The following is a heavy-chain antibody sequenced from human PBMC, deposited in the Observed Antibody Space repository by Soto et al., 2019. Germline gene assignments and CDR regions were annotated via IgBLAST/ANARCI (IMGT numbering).Heavy chain of an antibody. Sequence: ETLSLTCTVSGGSVSSTSFYWGWIRQPPGKGLGWIGSIYYSGSTYYNPSLKSRITMSVDTSKNQFSLKLSSVTAADTAFYYCASNRIVAVYSWFDPWGQGTLVTVSS. CDR1: GGSVSSTSFY. V-gene: IGHV4-39*01. CDR2: IYYSGST. J-gene: IGHJ5*02. D-gene: IGHD1-26*01. CDR3: ASNRIVAVYSWFDP.